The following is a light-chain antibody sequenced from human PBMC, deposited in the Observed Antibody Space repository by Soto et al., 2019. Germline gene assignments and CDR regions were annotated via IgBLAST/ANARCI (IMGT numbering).Light chain of an antibody. CDR1: QGISSY. J-gene: IGKJ5*01. V-gene: IGKV1-9*01. Sequence: IQLTQYPSSLSASIGDRVTITCRASQGISSYLAWYQQKPGKAPKLLIYTASTLQTGVPSRFSGSGSGTDFTLTISSLQPEDFATYYCQQLNDFPISFGQGTRLDIK. CDR3: QQLNDFPIS. CDR2: TAS.